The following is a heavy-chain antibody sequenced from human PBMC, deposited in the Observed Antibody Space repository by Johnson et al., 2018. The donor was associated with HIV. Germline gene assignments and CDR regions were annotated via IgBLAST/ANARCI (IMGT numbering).Heavy chain of an antibody. Sequence: LPSVEPRGGFLQPGGSLRLSSAASGFTFSDHYMDWVRQAPGKGLEWVGRTRNKANSYTTEYAASVYGRFTIPRDDSQNSLYLQMNSLKTEDTAVYYCARDRGLRATGDAFDFWGQGTMVTVSS. V-gene: IGHV3-72*01. CDR2: TRNKANSYTT. CDR1: GFTFSDHY. D-gene: IGHD1-1*01. J-gene: IGHJ3*01. CDR3: ARDRGLRATGDAFDF.